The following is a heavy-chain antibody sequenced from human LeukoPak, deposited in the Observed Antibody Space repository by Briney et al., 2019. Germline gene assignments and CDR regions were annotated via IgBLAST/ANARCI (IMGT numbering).Heavy chain of an antibody. V-gene: IGHV1-18*01. CDR2: ISSYNGNT. J-gene: IGHJ5*02. D-gene: IGHD6-13*01. CDR3: ARGYSSSWYLNWFDP. CDR1: GYTFTSYD. Sequence: ASVKVSCKASGYTFTSYDINWVRQATGQGLEWMGWISSYNGNTNYAQKLQGRVTMTTDTSTTTAYMELKSLRSDDTAVYYCARGYSSSWYLNWFDPWGQGTLVTVSS.